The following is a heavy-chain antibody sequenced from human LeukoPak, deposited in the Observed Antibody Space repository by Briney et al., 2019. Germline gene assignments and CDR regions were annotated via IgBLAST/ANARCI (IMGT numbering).Heavy chain of an antibody. D-gene: IGHD3-10*01. CDR3: AKDMWYYGSGSYYISPSDY. J-gene: IGHJ4*02. CDR2: ISGDDGST. Sequence: GGSLRLSCAASGFRFEDYAMRWVRQAPEKGLEWVSVISGDDGSTYYADSVKGRSTISRDNSKNSLFLQMKSLRTEDTALYYCAKDMWYYGSGSYYISPSDYWGQGTLVTVSS. CDR1: GFRFEDYA. V-gene: IGHV3-43*02.